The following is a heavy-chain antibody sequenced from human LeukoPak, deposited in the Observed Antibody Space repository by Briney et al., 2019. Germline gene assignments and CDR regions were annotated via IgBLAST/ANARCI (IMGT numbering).Heavy chain of an antibody. CDR3: ARDDYGDYGGTDFFDY. CDR1: GFIFSNYA. CDR2: IDSTGAYT. Sequence: GGSLRLSCAASGFIFSNYAMSWVRQAPGKGLEWVSAIDSTGAYTLYADSVKGRFTISRDNAKSSLYLQINSLRAEDTAVYYCARDDYGDYGGTDFFDYWGQGILVTVSS. D-gene: IGHD4-17*01. V-gene: IGHV3-23*01. J-gene: IGHJ4*02.